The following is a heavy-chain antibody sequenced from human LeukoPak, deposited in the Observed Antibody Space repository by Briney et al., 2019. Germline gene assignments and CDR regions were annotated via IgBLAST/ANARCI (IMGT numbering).Heavy chain of an antibody. D-gene: IGHD2-15*01. CDR2: IFPGDSDT. Sequence: GESLKISCKGSGYNFADYWIGWVRQTPGKGLEWMGIIFPGDSDTRYSPSFQGQVTISADNSISTAYLQWSSLKASDTAMYYCARHRYCSGGSCYSDYWGQGTLVTVSS. CDR1: GYNFADYW. CDR3: ARHRYCSGGSCYSDY. V-gene: IGHV5-51*01. J-gene: IGHJ4*02.